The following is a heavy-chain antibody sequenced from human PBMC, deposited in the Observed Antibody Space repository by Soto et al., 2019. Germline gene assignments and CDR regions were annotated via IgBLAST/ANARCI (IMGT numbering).Heavy chain of an antibody. CDR2: IFYGGST. CDR1: GASISNSY. V-gene: IGHV4-59*01. D-gene: IGHD3-16*01. J-gene: IGHJ4*02. CDR3: ARFSAFTNTYTTFYYFDF. Sequence: SETLSLTCTVSGASISNSYWSWIRQPPGKGLEWIGYIFYGGSTNYNPSLKSRLTILLDTSKNQFSLKLRSVTAADTAVYYCARFSAFTNTYTTFYYFDFWGQGTLVTVSS.